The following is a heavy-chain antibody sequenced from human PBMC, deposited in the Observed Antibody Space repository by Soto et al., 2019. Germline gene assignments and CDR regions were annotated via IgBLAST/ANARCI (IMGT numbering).Heavy chain of an antibody. Sequence: EVQLVESGGGLVQPGGSLRLSCAASGFTFSSYWMSWVRQAPGKGLEGVANIKQDGSEKYYVDSVKGRFTIFRDNAKNSLYLQMNSLRAEDTAVYYCARECVVVAGYYYYGMDVWGQGTTVTVSS. CDR3: ARECVVVAGYYYYGMDV. V-gene: IGHV3-7*01. CDR1: GFTFSSYW. CDR2: IKQDGSEK. J-gene: IGHJ6*02. D-gene: IGHD2-15*01.